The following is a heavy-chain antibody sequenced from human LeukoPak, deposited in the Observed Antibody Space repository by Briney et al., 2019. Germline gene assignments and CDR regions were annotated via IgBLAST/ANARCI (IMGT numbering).Heavy chain of an antibody. CDR3: ARAQVVPAPGDP. CDR2: INPNSGGT. J-gene: IGHJ5*02. V-gene: IGHV1-2*04. D-gene: IGHD2-2*01. Sequence: VSVKVSCKASGYTFTGYYMHWVRQAPGQGLEWMGWINPNSGGTNYAQKFQGWVTMTRDTSISTAYMELSRLRSDDTAVYYCARAQVVPAPGDPWGQGTLVTVSS. CDR1: GYTFTGYY.